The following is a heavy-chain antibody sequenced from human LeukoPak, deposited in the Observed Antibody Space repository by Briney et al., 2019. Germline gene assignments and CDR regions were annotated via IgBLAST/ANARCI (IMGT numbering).Heavy chain of an antibody. CDR2: ISSSSSYI. CDR1: GFTFSSYS. V-gene: IGHV3-21*04. D-gene: IGHD5-24*01. J-gene: IGHJ6*03. Sequence: PGGSLRLSFAASGFTFSSYSLNWVRQAPGKGLEWVSSISSSSSYIYYADSVKGRFTISRDNARNSLYLQMNSLRAEDTAVYYCARDGDGYRILGYYYYYMDVWGKGTTVTISS. CDR3: ARDGDGYRILGYYYYYMDV.